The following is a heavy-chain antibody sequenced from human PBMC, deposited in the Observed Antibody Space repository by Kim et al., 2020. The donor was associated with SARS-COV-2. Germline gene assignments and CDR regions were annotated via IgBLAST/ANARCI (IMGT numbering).Heavy chain of an antibody. Sequence: SVKVSCKASGGTFSSYAISWVRQAPGQGLEWMGRIIPILGIANYAQKFQGRVTITADKSTSTAYMELSSLRSEDTAVYYCARGHIVVVTARTSWFDPWGQGTLVTVSS. CDR1: GGTFSSYA. CDR3: ARGHIVVVTARTSWFDP. D-gene: IGHD2-21*02. V-gene: IGHV1-69*04. J-gene: IGHJ5*02. CDR2: IIPILGIA.